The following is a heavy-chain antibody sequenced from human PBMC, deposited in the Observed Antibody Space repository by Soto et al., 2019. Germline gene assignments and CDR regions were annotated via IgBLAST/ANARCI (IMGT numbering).Heavy chain of an antibody. CDR1: GFTFSSYS. J-gene: IGHJ5*02. CDR2: ISSSSSYI. D-gene: IGHD3-3*01. Sequence: PGGSLRLSCAASGFTFSSYSMNWVRQAPGKGLEWVSSISSSSSYIYYADSVKGRFTISRDNAKNSLYLQMNSLRAEDTAVYYCARDPPEYDFWSGSLGWFDPWGQGTLVTVSS. CDR3: ARDPPEYDFWSGSLGWFDP. V-gene: IGHV3-21*01.